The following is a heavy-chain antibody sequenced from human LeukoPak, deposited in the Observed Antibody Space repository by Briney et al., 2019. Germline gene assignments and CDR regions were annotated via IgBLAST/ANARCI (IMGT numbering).Heavy chain of an antibody. CDR1: GGSISSSSYY. V-gene: IGHV4-39*07. J-gene: IGHJ4*02. CDR3: ARWSGYYFY. Sequence: SETLSLTCTVSGGSISSSSYYWGWIRHPPGKGLEWIGCIYYSGSTYYNPSLKSRVTISVDTSKKQFSLKLSPVTAADTAVYYCARWSGYYFYWGQGTLVTVSS. D-gene: IGHD3-3*01. CDR2: IYYSGST.